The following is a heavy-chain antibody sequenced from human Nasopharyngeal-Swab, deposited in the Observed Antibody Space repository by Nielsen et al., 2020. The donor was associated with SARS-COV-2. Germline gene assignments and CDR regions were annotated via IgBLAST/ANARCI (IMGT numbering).Heavy chain of an antibody. V-gene: IGHV3-21*01. CDR1: GFTFNNYA. J-gene: IGHJ6*02. D-gene: IGHD3-3*01. CDR2: ISSSSTYI. CDR3: ARDGLDYDFWSAYFMDV. Sequence: GESLKISCAASGFTFNNYAMAWVRQSPRKGLEWVSSISSSSTYIYYADSVKGRFTISRDSAQSSLFLQMNSLRAEDTAVYYCARDGLDYDFWSAYFMDVWGRGTTVTVSS.